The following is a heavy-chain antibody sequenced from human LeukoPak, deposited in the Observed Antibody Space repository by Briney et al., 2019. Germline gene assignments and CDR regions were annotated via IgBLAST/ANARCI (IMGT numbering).Heavy chain of an antibody. Sequence: PGGSLRLSCAASGFTFSSYWMSWVRQAPGKGLEWVANIKQDGSEKYYVDSVKGRFTISRDNAKNSLYLQMNSLRAEDTAVYYCARDGLGNYGSGSYYSGMDVWGQGTTVTVSS. CDR1: GFTFSSYW. CDR2: IKQDGSEK. V-gene: IGHV3-7*01. J-gene: IGHJ6*02. D-gene: IGHD3-10*01. CDR3: ARDGLGNYGSGSYYSGMDV.